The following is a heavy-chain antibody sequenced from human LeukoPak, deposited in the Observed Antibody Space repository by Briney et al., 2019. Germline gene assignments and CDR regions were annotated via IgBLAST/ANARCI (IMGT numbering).Heavy chain of an antibody. V-gene: IGHV3-53*01. CDR1: GFTVSSKY. J-gene: IGHJ4*02. CDR3: AKDGGVAARPFYFFDY. Sequence: PGGSLRLSCAASGFTVSSKYMSWVRQAPGKGLEWVSVIYSGGSTYYADSVKGRFTISRDNSKNTLYLQMNSLRAEDTAVYYCAKDGGVAARPFYFFDYWGQGTLVTVSS. CDR2: IYSGGST. D-gene: IGHD6-6*01.